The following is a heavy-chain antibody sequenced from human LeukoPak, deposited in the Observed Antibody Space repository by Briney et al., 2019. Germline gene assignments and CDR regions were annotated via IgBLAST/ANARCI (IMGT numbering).Heavy chain of an antibody. CDR2: INHSGST. Sequence: SETLSLTCAVYGGSFSGYYWSWIRQPPGKGLEWIGEINHSGSTNYNPSLKSRVTISVDTSKNQFSLKLSSVTAADTAVYYCAGGTVRATDHFDYWGQGTLVTVSS. J-gene: IGHJ4*02. V-gene: IGHV4-34*01. CDR3: AGGTVRATDHFDY. D-gene: IGHD1-26*01. CDR1: GGSFSGYY.